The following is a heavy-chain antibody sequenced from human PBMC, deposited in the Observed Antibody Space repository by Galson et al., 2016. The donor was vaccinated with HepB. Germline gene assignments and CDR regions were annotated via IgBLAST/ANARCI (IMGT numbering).Heavy chain of an antibody. J-gene: IGHJ4*02. D-gene: IGHD3-3*01. V-gene: IGHV3-23*01. Sequence: SLRLSCAVSGFTFSNYAMTWVRQAPGKGLECVSIISSSSGSIYYADSVKGRFTISRDNSRNTLFLQMSSLRAEDTAVYYCAKNRDFWSGAYYFDNWGQGTLVAVSS. CDR2: ISSSSGSI. CDR3: AKNRDFWSGAYYFDN. CDR1: GFTFSNYA.